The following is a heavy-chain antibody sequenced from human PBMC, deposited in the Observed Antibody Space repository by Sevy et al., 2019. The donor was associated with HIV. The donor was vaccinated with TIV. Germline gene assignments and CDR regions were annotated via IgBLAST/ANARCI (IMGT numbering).Heavy chain of an antibody. Sequence: GGSLRLSCAASGFTVGNFAMIWARQAPGKGLEWLSSIYHSGGTPYIVDSVKGRFTISRDNSKNTLYLQMDNLRADDTAIYYCAKSPTGSESKPDYWGQGTLVTVSS. CDR1: GFTVGNFA. V-gene: IGHV3-23*05. J-gene: IGHJ4*02. CDR3: AKSPTGSESKPDY. CDR2: IYHSGGTP. D-gene: IGHD2-8*02.